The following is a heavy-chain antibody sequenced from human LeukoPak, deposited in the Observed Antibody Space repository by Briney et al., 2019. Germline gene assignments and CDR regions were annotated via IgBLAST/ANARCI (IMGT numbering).Heavy chain of an antibody. CDR2: MYSGGST. CDR3: ARDTTMVD. D-gene: IGHD3-10*01. J-gene: IGHJ4*02. CDR1: GFTVSSSY. V-gene: IGHV3-53*01. Sequence: GGSLRLSCAASGFTVSSSYMSWVRQAPGKGLEWVSTMYSGGSTYYGDSVKGRFTISRDSPKGTLYLQMNTLRVEDSAVYFCARDTTMVDWGQGTLVTVSS.